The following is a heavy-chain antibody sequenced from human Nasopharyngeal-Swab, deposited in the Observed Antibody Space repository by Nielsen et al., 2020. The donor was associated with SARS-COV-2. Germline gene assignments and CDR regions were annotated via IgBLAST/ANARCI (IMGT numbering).Heavy chain of an antibody. CDR3: AREPSGSYRDYFDY. CDR2: IYTSGST. V-gene: IGHV4-61*02. J-gene: IGHJ4*02. Sequence: SETLSLTCTVSGGSISSGSYYWSWIRQPAGKGLEWIGRIYTSGSTNYNPPLKSRVTISVDTSKNQFSLKLSSVTAADTAVYYCAREPSGSYRDYFDYWGQGTLVTVSS. D-gene: IGHD1-26*01. CDR1: GGSISSGSYY.